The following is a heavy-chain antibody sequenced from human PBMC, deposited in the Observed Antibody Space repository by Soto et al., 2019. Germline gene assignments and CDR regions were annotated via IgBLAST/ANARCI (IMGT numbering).Heavy chain of an antibody. D-gene: IGHD3-10*01. Sequence: GGSLRLSCAASGFTFSSYSMNWVRQAPGKGLEWVSYISSSSSTIYYADSVKGRFTISRDNAKNSLYLQMNSLRDEDTAVYYCARDPVLLWFGELSLWGQGTLVTVSS. V-gene: IGHV3-48*02. CDR1: GFTFSSYS. CDR3: ARDPVLLWFGELSL. J-gene: IGHJ4*02. CDR2: ISSSSSTI.